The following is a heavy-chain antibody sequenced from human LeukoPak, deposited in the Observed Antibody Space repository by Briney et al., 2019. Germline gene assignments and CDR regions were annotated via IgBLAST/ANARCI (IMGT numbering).Heavy chain of an antibody. J-gene: IGHJ5*02. CDR3: ATPYSSGWYVRGWFDP. D-gene: IGHD6-19*01. CDR1: GYTLTELS. CDR2: FDPEDGET. Sequence: ASVKVSCKVSGYTLTELSMHWVRQAPGKGLEWMGGFDPEDGETIYAQKFQGRVTMTEDTSTDTAYMELSSLRFEDTAVYYCATPYSSGWYVRGWFDPWGQGTLVAVSS. V-gene: IGHV1-24*01.